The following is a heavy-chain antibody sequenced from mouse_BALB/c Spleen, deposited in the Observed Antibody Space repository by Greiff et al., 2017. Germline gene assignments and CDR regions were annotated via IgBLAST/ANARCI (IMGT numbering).Heavy chain of an antibody. V-gene: IGHV1-7*01. CDR2: INPSTGYT. CDR1: GYTFTSYW. D-gene: IGHD4-1*01. J-gene: IGHJ2*01. Sequence: VQLQQPGAELAKPGASVKMSCKASGYTFTSYWMHWVKQRPGQGLEWIGYINPSTGYTEYNQKFKDKATLTADKSSSTAYMQLSSLTSEDSAVYYCAITGTNYWGQGTTLTVSS. CDR3: AITGTNY.